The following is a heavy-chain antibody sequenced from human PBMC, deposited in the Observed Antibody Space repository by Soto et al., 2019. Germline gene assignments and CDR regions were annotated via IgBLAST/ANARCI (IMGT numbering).Heavy chain of an antibody. CDR3: ARDLTTATGAFDY. CDR1: GFSLRSYS. V-gene: IGHV3-21*01. Sequence: EVQLVESGGGLVKPGGSLRLSCAASGFSLRSYSMNWVRQAPGKALEWVSSISSSSNNIYYADSVKGRFTISRDNAKNSLFLQVNSLRDEDTAVYFCARDLTTATGAFDYWGQGTLVTVSS. J-gene: IGHJ4*02. CDR2: ISSSSNNI. D-gene: IGHD6-13*01.